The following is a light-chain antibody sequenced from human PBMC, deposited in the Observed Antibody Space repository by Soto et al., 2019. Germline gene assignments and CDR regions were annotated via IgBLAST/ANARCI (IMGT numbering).Light chain of an antibody. CDR3: CSFARSTTFYV. Sequence: QSALTQPASVSGSPGQSITISCSGTSSDVGSSNLVSWYQQHPGKAPKLIIFEGDRRPSGVSFRFSGSKSGNTASLTISGLQAEDEADYYCCSFARSTTFYVFGTGTKVTVL. V-gene: IGLV2-23*01. CDR1: SSDVGSSNL. J-gene: IGLJ1*01. CDR2: EGD.